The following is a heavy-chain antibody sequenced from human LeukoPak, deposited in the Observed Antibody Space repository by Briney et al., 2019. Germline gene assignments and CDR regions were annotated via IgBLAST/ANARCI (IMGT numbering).Heavy chain of an antibody. V-gene: IGHV3-23*01. Sequence: GGSLRLSCAASRLTFSRYAMSWVRQAPGKGLEWVSVIGGSGGSTYYADSVKGRFTISRDNSMHTLYLQMNSLRAEDTAVYYCAKGSGIPGALVSFDYWGQGTLVAVSS. CDR2: IGGSGGST. CDR3: AKGSGIPGALVSFDY. CDR1: RLTFSRYA. D-gene: IGHD1-26*01. J-gene: IGHJ4*02.